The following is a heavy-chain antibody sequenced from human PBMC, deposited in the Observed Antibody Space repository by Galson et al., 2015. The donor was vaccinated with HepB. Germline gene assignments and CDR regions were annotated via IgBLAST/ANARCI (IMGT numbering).Heavy chain of an antibody. V-gene: IGHV1-3*01. CDR2: INAGNGNT. D-gene: IGHD5-12*01. CDR1: GYTFTSYA. CDR3: ARQEGYSGYEITV. Sequence: SVKVSCKASGYTFTSYAMHWVRQAPGQRLEWMGWINAGNGNTKYSQKFQGRVTITRDTSASTAYMELSSLRSEDTAVYYCARQEGYSGYEITVWGQGTLVTVSS. J-gene: IGHJ4*02.